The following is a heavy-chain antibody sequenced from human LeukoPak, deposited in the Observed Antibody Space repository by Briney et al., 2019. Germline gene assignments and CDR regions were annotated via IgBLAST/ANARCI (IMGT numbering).Heavy chain of an antibody. CDR2: ISGRGGST. D-gene: IGHD6-19*01. J-gene: IGHJ4*02. V-gene: IGHV3-23*01. CDR1: GFTLSNYV. Sequence: QTGGSLRLSCVGSGFTLSNYVMSWVRQAPGKGLEWVSVISGRGGSTNYADSVKGRFTISRDNSKNTLYLQMNSLRAEDTAVYYCARGSSGWYGHYFDYWGQGTLVTVSS. CDR3: ARGSSGWYGHYFDY.